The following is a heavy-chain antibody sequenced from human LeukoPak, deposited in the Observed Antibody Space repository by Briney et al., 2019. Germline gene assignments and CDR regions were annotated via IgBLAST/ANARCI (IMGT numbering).Heavy chain of an antibody. Sequence: GRSLRLSCAASGFTFSSYAMHWVRRAPGKGLEWVAVISYDGSNKYYADSVKGRFTISRDNSKNTLYMQVNSLRAEDTAVYYCAREGAMVRGVINFDYWGQGTLVTVSS. J-gene: IGHJ4*02. CDR3: AREGAMVRGVINFDY. D-gene: IGHD3-10*01. V-gene: IGHV3-30-3*01. CDR2: ISYDGSNK. CDR1: GFTFSSYA.